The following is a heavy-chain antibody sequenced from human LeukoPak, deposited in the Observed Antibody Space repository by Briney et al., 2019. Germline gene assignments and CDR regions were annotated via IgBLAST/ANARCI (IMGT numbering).Heavy chain of an antibody. Sequence: SETLSLTCTVSGGSISSSPYYWGWIRQPPGKGLEWIGSIYYSGTTYYSPSLESRVTISVDTSKNQFSLKLASVTAADTAIYYCARGRKVDYYDSSGYSEWFDPWGQGTLVTVSS. CDR3: ARGRKVDYYDSSGYSEWFDP. J-gene: IGHJ5*02. CDR1: GGSISSSPYY. D-gene: IGHD3-22*01. V-gene: IGHV4-39*07. CDR2: IYYSGTT.